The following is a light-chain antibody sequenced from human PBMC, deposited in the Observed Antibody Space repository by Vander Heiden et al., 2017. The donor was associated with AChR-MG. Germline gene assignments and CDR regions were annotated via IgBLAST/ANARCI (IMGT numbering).Light chain of an antibody. Sequence: DIQMTQSPSSLSASVGDRVTITCRASQSISSYLNWYQQKPGNAPKLLIYAASSVQSGVPSRFSGSGSGTDFTLTISSLQPEDFATDYCQQSYSTPRVLFTFGPGTKVDIK. CDR2: AAS. J-gene: IGKJ3*01. V-gene: IGKV1-39*01. CDR1: QSISSY. CDR3: QQSYSTPRVLFT.